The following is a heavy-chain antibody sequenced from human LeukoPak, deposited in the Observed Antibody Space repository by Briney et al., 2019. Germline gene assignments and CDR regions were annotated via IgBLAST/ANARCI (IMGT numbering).Heavy chain of an antibody. J-gene: IGHJ4*02. CDR1: GGPISSYY. Sequence: SETLSLTCTVSGGPISSYYWSWIRQPPGKGLEWIGYIYYSGSTNYNPSLKSRVTISVDTSKNQFSLKLSSVTAADTAVYYCASDYSDYYLDYWGQGTLVTVSS. CDR3: ASDYSDYYLDY. V-gene: IGHV4-59*08. CDR2: IYYSGST. D-gene: IGHD4-11*01.